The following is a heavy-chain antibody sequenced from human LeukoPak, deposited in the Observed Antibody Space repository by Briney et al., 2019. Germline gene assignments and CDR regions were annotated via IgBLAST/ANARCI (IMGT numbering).Heavy chain of an antibody. V-gene: IGHV4-30-2*01. J-gene: IGHJ4*02. CDR2: IYPRGST. D-gene: IGHD7-27*01. CDR3: ARFSPPAMGNYLDF. CDR1: GGSISSGSYS. Sequence: SETLSLTCAVSGGSISSGSYSWSWIRQPPGKGLEWIGYIYPRGSTYYNPSLKSRVILSLDKSANQFSLNLSSVTAADTAVYYCARFSPPAMGNYLDFWGQGTLVTVSS.